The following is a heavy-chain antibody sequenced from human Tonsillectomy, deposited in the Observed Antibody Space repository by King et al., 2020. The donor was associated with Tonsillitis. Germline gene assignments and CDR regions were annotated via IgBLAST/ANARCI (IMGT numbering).Heavy chain of an antibody. J-gene: IGHJ5*02. Sequence: VQLVESGGGLVEPGGSLRLSCAASGFTFSDYYMSWIRQAPGKGLEWVSYISSSGSTIYYADSVKGRFTISRDNAKHSLYLQMNRLRAEDTAVYYCASDELKEFGWFDPWGQGTLVTVSS. CDR2: ISSSGSTI. V-gene: IGHV3-11*01. CDR1: GFTFSDYY. CDR3: ASDELKEFGWFDP. D-gene: IGHD1-26*01.